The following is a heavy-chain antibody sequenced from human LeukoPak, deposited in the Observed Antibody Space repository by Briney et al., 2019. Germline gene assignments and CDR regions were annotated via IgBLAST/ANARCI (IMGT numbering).Heavy chain of an antibody. Sequence: SSETLSLTCTVSGGSISSSSYYWGWIRQPPGKGLEWIGSIYYSGSTYYNPSLKSRVTISVDTSRNQFSLKLSSVTAADTAVYYCARRGIAARGVPKRDAFDIWGQGTMVTVSS. CDR3: ARRGIAARGVPKRDAFDI. D-gene: IGHD6-6*01. J-gene: IGHJ3*02. CDR2: IYYSGST. CDR1: GGSISSSSYY. V-gene: IGHV4-39*01.